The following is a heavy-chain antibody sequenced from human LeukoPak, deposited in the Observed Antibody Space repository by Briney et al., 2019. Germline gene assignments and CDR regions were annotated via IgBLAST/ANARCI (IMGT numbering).Heavy chain of an antibody. CDR1: GYSFTSYW. Sequence: GKSLKIYCKGSGYSFTSYWIGWVRQLPGKGLEWMGIIYPGDSDTRYSPSFQGQVTISADKAISAAPLQWSSLGPSDTAMDYCAIAAARCSPPFDYWGQGTLVTVSS. J-gene: IGHJ4*02. D-gene: IGHD2-15*01. V-gene: IGHV5-51*01. CDR2: IYPGDSDT. CDR3: AIAAARCSPPFDY.